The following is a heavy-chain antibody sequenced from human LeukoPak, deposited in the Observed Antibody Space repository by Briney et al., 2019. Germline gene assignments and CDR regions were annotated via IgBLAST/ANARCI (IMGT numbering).Heavy chain of an antibody. CDR3: AELGITMIGGV. J-gene: IGHJ6*04. CDR1: GFTFSTYS. Sequence: GGSLRLSCAASGFTFSTYSMNWVRQAPGKGLEWVSSISSSRSSIYYADSMKGRFTISRDNAKNSLYLQMNSLRAEDTAVYYCAELGITMIGGVWGKGTTVTISS. D-gene: IGHD3-10*02. CDR2: ISSSRSSI. V-gene: IGHV3-21*01.